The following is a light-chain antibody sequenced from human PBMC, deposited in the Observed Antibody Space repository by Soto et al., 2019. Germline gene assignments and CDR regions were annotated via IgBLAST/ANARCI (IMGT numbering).Light chain of an antibody. CDR3: QQHGTSPRT. Sequence: EIVLTQPPCTLSVSPGERATLSCRATHSATSKPLAWYQHKPGQAPRLLIYAASNRATRSPDRFSGSGSGTDFTLTISRLEPEDFAVYYCQQHGTSPRTFGHGTKVDIK. J-gene: IGKJ1*01. CDR2: AAS. V-gene: IGKV3-20*01. CDR1: HSATSKP.